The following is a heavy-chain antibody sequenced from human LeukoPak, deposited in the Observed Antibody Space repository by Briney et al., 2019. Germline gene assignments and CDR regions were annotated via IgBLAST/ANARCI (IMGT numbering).Heavy chain of an antibody. D-gene: IGHD6-6*01. Sequence: PGGSLRLSCAASGFTFSSYWMHWVRQAPGKGLVWVARINSDGSSTSYADSVRGRFSISRDNAKNTLYLQMNSLRAEDTAVYYCARGLSGYASSLGYWGQGTLVTVSA. J-gene: IGHJ4*02. CDR2: INSDGSST. V-gene: IGHV3-74*01. CDR1: GFTFSSYW. CDR3: ARGLSGYASSLGY.